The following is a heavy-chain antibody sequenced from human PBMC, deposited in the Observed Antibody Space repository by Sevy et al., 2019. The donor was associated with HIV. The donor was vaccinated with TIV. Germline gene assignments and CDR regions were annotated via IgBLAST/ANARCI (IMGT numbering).Heavy chain of an antibody. CDR2: IYYSGST. CDR1: GGSISSGDYY. D-gene: IGHD4-17*01. J-gene: IGHJ3*02. CDR3: ATATEDRGLDAFDI. Sequence: SENLSLTCTVSGGSISSGDYYWSWIRQPPGKGLEWIGYIYYSGSTYYNPSLKSRVTISVDTSKNQFSLKLSSVTAADTAVYYCATATEDRGLDAFDIWGQGTMVPVSS. V-gene: IGHV4-30-4*01.